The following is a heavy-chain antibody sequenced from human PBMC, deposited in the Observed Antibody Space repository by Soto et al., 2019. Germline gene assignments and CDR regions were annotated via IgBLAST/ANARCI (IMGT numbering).Heavy chain of an antibody. CDR3: VRGPDYEGYFDY. Sequence: SVKVSCKASGTTFSNFAIGWVRQAPGQGLEWMGGIILPFGTPNYAQKFQGRVTISADESMTTAYMELRGLRSEDTAVYYCVRGPDYEGYFDYWGQGALVTVS. V-gene: IGHV1-69*13. CDR1: GTTFSNFA. J-gene: IGHJ4*02. D-gene: IGHD3-22*01. CDR2: IILPFGTP.